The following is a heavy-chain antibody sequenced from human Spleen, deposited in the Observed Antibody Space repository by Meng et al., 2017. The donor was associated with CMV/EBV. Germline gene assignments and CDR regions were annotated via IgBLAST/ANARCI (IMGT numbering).Heavy chain of an antibody. J-gene: IGHJ4*02. Sequence: PQQPGPVLVNPSQTLALTGAISGDSVASNSAAWNWIRQSPSRGLEWLGRTYYRSKWYNDYAVSVKSRITISQDTSKNQFSLQLNSVTPEDTAVYYCARHNGGTYRFDCWGQGTLVTVSS. V-gene: IGHV6-1*01. CDR1: GDSVASNSAA. CDR3: ARHNGGTYRFDC. D-gene: IGHD1-26*01. CDR2: TYYRSKWYN.